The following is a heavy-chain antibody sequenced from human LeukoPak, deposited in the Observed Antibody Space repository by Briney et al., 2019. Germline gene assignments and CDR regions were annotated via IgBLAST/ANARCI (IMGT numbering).Heavy chain of an antibody. Sequence: SETLSLTCTVSGGSISSSYWSWIRQPRGKGLEWMGYIYYTGSTNYNPSLKSRVTISVDTSKNQFSLKLSSVTAADTAVYYCARLKGYSSGWYPSYYFDYWGQGTLATVSS. CDR1: GGSISSSY. J-gene: IGHJ4*02. CDR2: IYYTGST. D-gene: IGHD6-19*01. V-gene: IGHV4-59*08. CDR3: ARLKGYSSGWYPSYYFDY.